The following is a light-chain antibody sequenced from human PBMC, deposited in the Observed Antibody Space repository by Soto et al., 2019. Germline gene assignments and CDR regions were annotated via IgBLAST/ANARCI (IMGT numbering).Light chain of an antibody. J-gene: IGLJ3*02. Sequence: QSVLTQPTSASGTPGQRVTISCSGSNSNIGINAVYWYQQLPGAAPTFLIYSDSHRPSGVPDRFSASKSGTSATLAISGLRAEDEADYYCAAWDDGLRGPVFGGGTKLTVL. CDR3: AAWDDGLRGPV. V-gene: IGLV1-47*02. CDR1: NSNIGINA. CDR2: SDS.